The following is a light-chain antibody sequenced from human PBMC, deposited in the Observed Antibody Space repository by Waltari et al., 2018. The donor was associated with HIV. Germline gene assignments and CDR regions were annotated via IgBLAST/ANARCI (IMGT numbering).Light chain of an antibody. Sequence: QSVLTQPPSASGTPGQRVTISCSGSSSNIGSTTVNWYQQLPGTAPKVLIYSNNQRPSGVPDRLSGSKSGTSASLAISGLQSDDEADYYCATWDDSLNGYVFGTGTKVTVL. V-gene: IGLV1-44*01. CDR2: SNN. CDR3: ATWDDSLNGYV. J-gene: IGLJ1*01. CDR1: SSNIGSTT.